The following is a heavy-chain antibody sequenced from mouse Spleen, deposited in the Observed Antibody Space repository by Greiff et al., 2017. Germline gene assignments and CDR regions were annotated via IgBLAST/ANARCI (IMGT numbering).Heavy chain of an antibody. D-gene: IGHD1-1*01. CDR3: ASDDYYGSSYGGFAY. Sequence: VQLQQSGPGLVAPSQSLSITCTVSGFSLTSYGVDWVRQSPGKGLEWLGVIWGGGSTNYNSALKSRLSISKDNSKSQVFLKMNSLQTDDTAMYYCASDDYYGSSYGGFAYWGQGTLVTVSA. V-gene: IGHV2-6*01. J-gene: IGHJ3*01. CDR2: IWGGGST. CDR1: GFSLTSYG.